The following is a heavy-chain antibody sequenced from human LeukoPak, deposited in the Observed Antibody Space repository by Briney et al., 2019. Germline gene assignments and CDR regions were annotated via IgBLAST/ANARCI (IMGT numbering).Heavy chain of an antibody. D-gene: IGHD6-19*01. Sequence: GGSLRLSCAASGFTFSSYSMNWVRQAPGKGLEWVSSISSSSSYIYYADSVKGRFTISRDNAKNSLYLQMNSLRAEDTAVYYCATTEYSSGWPYFDYWGQGTLVTVSS. J-gene: IGHJ4*02. CDR3: ATTEYSSGWPYFDY. CDR2: ISSSSSYI. V-gene: IGHV3-21*01. CDR1: GFTFSSYS.